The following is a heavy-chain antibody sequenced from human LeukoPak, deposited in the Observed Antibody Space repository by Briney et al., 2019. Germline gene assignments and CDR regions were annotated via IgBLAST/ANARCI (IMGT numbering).Heavy chain of an antibody. CDR1: GGSFSGYY. CDR2: INHSGST. D-gene: IGHD2-15*01. Sequence: SETLSLTCAVYGGSFSGYYWSWIRQPPGKGLEWIGEINHSGSTNYNPPLKSRVTISVDTSKNQFSLKLSSVTAADTAVYYCARGIRSRPRGYCSGGSCYSGAFDIWGQGTMVTVSS. J-gene: IGHJ3*02. CDR3: ARGIRSRPRGYCSGGSCYSGAFDI. V-gene: IGHV4-34*01.